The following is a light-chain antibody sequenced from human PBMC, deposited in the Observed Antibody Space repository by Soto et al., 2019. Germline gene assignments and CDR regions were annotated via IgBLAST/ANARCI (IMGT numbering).Light chain of an antibody. CDR3: AAWDDSLKGVV. V-gene: IGLV1-44*01. CDR2: NYN. J-gene: IGLJ2*01. Sequence: QSVLTQPPSASGAPGQWVTISCSGTSSNIETTSVNWYHQLPGTAPKLLIYNYNHRPSGVPDRFSGSKSGTSASLAISGLQSEDEADYYCAAWDDSLKGVVFGGGTKRTVL. CDR1: SSNIETTS.